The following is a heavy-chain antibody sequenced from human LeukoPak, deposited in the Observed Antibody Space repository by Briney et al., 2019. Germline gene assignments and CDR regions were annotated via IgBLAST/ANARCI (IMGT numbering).Heavy chain of an antibody. CDR1: GFTFSSYA. J-gene: IGHJ3*02. CDR2: ISGSGAST. Sequence: GGYLSRYCAASGFTFSSYAMSWLRQAPGNGLEGVSAISGSGASTYYAGSVKGRFTISRDNYKNTLYLQMNSLRAEDTAVYYCAKLGGSTSCCDAFDIWGQGTMVTVSS. D-gene: IGHD2-2*01. CDR3: AKLGGSTSCCDAFDI. V-gene: IGHV3-23*01.